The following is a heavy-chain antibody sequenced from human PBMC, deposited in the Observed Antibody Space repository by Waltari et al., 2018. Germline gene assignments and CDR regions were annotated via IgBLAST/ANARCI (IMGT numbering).Heavy chain of an antibody. CDR3: ARGGSGEV. D-gene: IGHD3-16*01. J-gene: IGHJ4*02. V-gene: IGHV4-61*02. CDR1: GASLSSDSYY. Sequence: QVQLQESGPGLVKPSQTLSLTCTVSGASLSSDSYYWIWIRLPAGKGLEWIGRIYASGGTNYNPSLKSRVTISVDTSKNQFSLRLSSVTAADTAVYYCARGGSGEVWGQGTLVTVSS. CDR2: IYASGGT.